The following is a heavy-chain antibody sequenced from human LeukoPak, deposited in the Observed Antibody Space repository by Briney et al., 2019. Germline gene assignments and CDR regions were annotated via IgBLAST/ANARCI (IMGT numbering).Heavy chain of an antibody. CDR1: GFTFSSYA. V-gene: IGHV3-23*01. CDR2: ISGSGGST. J-gene: IGHJ3*02. D-gene: IGHD2-2*01. Sequence: PGGSLRLSCAASGFTFSSYAMSWVRQAPGKGLEWVSAISGSGGSTYYADSVKGRFTISRDNSKNTLYLQMNSLRAEDTAVYYCAKPRQIVVVPAAIPSDAFDIWGQGIMVTVSS. CDR3: AKPRQIVVVPAAIPSDAFDI.